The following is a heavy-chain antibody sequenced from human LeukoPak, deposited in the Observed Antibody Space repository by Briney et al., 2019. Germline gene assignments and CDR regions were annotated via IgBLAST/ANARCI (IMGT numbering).Heavy chain of an antibody. Sequence: ASVKVSCKASGYTFTSYCMHWVRQAPGQGLEWMGIINPSGGSTSYAQKFQGRVTMTRDTSTSTVYMELSSLRSEDTAVYYCARDMRLYGGAKGVLGYWGQGTLVTVSS. CDR3: ARDMRLYGGAKGVLGY. CDR2: INPSGGST. V-gene: IGHV1-46*01. J-gene: IGHJ4*02. CDR1: GYTFTSYC. D-gene: IGHD4-23*01.